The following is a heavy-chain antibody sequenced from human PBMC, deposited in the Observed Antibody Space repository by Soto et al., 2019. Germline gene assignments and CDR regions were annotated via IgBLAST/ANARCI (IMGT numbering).Heavy chain of an antibody. J-gene: IGHJ4*02. CDR1: GGSVTNSSYY. D-gene: IGHD4-17*01. Sequence: SSETLSLTCTASGGSVTNSSYYWGWIRQSPGKGLEWIGSVYYRGRSYSKSSVKSRVTISVDTSKNRFSLSLNSVTASDTAVYFCVSQRTTVPTQAYFDYWGPGALVTVSS. CDR2: VYYRGRS. V-gene: IGHV4-39*01. CDR3: VSQRTTVPTQAYFDY.